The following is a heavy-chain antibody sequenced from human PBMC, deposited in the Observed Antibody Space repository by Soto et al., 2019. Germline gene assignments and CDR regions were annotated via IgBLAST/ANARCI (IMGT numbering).Heavy chain of an antibody. Sequence: QLQLQESGPGLVKPSETLSLTCTVSGGSISSSSYYWGWIRQPPGKGLEWIGSIYYSGSTYYNPSLKSRVTISVDTSKNQFSLKLSSVTAADTAVYYCARVRVVRTSALLHAFDIWGQGTMVTVSS. D-gene: IGHD2-8*01. CDR2: IYYSGST. J-gene: IGHJ3*02. V-gene: IGHV4-39*01. CDR3: ARVRVVRTSALLHAFDI. CDR1: GGSISSSSYY.